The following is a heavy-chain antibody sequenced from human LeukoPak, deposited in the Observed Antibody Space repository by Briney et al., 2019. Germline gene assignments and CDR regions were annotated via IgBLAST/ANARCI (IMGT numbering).Heavy chain of an antibody. V-gene: IGHV1-18*01. Sequence: ASVKVSCKASGYTFTSYGISWVRQAPGQGLEWMGWISAYNGNTSYAQKFQGRVTMTRDTSTSTVYMELSSLRSEDTAVYYCAKDIDWGRFDLWGRGTLVTVSS. CDR3: AKDIDWGRFDL. J-gene: IGHJ2*01. D-gene: IGHD7-27*01. CDR1: GYTFTSYG. CDR2: ISAYNGNT.